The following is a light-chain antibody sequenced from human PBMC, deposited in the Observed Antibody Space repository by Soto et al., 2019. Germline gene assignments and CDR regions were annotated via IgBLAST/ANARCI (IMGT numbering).Light chain of an antibody. CDR3: QQRSNWIS. J-gene: IGKJ5*01. Sequence: EIAMTQSAGTLSVSPGETATLSCRASQSVSSNLAWYQQKPGQAPRLLIYGASTRATGIPARFSGSGSGTDFTLTISSLEPEDFAVYYCQQRSNWISFGQGTRLEI. CDR2: GAS. CDR1: QSVSSN. V-gene: IGKV3-11*01.